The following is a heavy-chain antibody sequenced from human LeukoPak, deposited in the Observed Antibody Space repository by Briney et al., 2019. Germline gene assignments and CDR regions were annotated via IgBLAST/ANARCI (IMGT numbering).Heavy chain of an antibody. CDR2: INSNSGDP. D-gene: IGHD4-23*01. V-gene: IGHV1-2*02. CDR3: AREKGGNSGFDY. Sequence: GASVKLSCKASGYTFTSYDINWVRQATGQGLEWMGWINSNSGDPNYAQKFQGRVTLTRDTSISTAYMELSRLRSDDTAVYYCAREKGGNSGFDYWGRGTLVTVSS. J-gene: IGHJ4*02. CDR1: GYTFTSYD.